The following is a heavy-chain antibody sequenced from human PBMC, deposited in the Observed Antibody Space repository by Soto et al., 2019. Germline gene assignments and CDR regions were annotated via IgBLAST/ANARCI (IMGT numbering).Heavy chain of an antibody. CDR1: GGSVSSGSYY. D-gene: IGHD3-3*01. V-gene: IGHV4-61*01. Sequence: QVQLQESGPGLVKPSETLSLTCTVSGGSVSSGSYYWSWIRQPPGKGLEWIGYIYYSGSTNYNPSLKSRVTLSVDTPKNQFSLKLGSVTAADTAVYYCASGLLEGWFDPWGQGTLVTVSS. CDR3: ASGLLEGWFDP. CDR2: IYYSGST. J-gene: IGHJ5*02.